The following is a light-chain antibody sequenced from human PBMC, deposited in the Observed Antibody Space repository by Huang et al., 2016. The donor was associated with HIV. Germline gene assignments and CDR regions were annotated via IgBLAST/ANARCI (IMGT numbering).Light chain of an antibody. CDR1: QSVNRY. Sequence: PGERATLSCRASQSVNRYLAWYQQKPGQAPRLLIDDASNRATGIPARFSGSGSGTDFPLTISSLEPEDFAVYYCQQRSNWPPITFGQGTRLEIK. V-gene: IGKV3-11*01. J-gene: IGKJ5*01. CDR3: QQRSNWPPIT. CDR2: DAS.